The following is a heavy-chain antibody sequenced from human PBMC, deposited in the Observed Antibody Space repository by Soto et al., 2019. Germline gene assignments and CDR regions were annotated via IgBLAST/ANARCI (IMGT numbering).Heavy chain of an antibody. V-gene: IGHV4-31*03. CDR1: GGSISSGGYY. D-gene: IGHD3-22*01. J-gene: IGHJ5*02. CDR3: ARGDSSGYLFWFDP. CDR2: IYYSGST. Sequence: PSETLSLTCTVSGGSISSGGYYWSWIRQHPGKGLEWIGYIYYSGSTYYNPSLKSRVTISVDTSKNQFSLKLSSVTAADTAVYYCARGDSSGYLFWFDPWGQGTLVTVSS.